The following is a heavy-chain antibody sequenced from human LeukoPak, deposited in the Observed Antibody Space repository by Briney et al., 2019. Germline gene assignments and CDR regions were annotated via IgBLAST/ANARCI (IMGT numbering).Heavy chain of an antibody. CDR1: GGPISSGSYY. D-gene: IGHD3-22*01. Sequence: SETLSLTCTVSGGPISSGSYYWSWIRQPAGKGLEWIGRIYTSGSTNYNPSLKSRVTISVDTSKNQFSLKLSSVTAADTAVYYCARDDDSSGYYFYAFDIWGQGTMVTVSS. J-gene: IGHJ3*02. CDR2: IYTSGST. CDR3: ARDDDSSGYYFYAFDI. V-gene: IGHV4-61*02.